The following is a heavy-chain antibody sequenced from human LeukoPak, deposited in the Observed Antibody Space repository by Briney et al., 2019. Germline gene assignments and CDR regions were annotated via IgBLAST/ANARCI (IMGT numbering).Heavy chain of an antibody. CDR1: GYTFTSYG. J-gene: IGHJ6*02. V-gene: IGHV1-18*01. CDR2: ISAYNGNT. D-gene: IGHD6-19*01. CDR3: ARGLAVAGRNYYYYGMDV. Sequence: ASVKVSCKASGYTFTSYGISWVRQAPGQGLEWMGWISAYNGNTNYAQKLQGRVTVTTDTSTSTAYMELRSLRSDDTAVYYCARGLAVAGRNYYYYGMDVWGQGTTVTVSS.